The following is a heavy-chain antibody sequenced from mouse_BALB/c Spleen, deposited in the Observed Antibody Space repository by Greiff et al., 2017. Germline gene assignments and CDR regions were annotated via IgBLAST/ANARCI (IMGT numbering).Heavy chain of an antibody. V-gene: IGHV5-17*02. Sequence: EVQLQESGGGLVQPGGSRKLSCAASGFTFSSFGMHWVRQAPEKGLEWVAYISSGSSTIYYADTVKGRFTISRDNPKNTLFLQMTSLRSEDTAMYYCARSGTRGAMDYWGQGTSVTVSS. CDR1: GFTFSSFG. CDR3: ARSGTRGAMDY. D-gene: IGHD4-1*01. CDR2: ISSGSSTI. J-gene: IGHJ4*01.